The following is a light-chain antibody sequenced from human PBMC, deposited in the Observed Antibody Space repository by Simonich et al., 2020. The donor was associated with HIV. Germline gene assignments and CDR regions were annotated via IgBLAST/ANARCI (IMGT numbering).Light chain of an antibody. CDR2: EGS. CDR3: CSYAGSSTLV. V-gene: IGLV2-23*01. CDR1: SSDVGGYNL. Sequence: QSALTQPASVSGSPGQSITISCTGTSSDVGGYNLVSCYLQHPGKAPKLMIYEGSKRPAGVSNRFSGSKSGNTASLTISGRQAEDEADYYCCSYAGSSTLVFGGGTKLTVL. J-gene: IGLJ3*02.